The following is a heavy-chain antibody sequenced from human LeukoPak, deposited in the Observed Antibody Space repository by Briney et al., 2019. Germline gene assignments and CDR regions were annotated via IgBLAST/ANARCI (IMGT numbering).Heavy chain of an antibody. CDR1: GFTFSSHS. J-gene: IGHJ4*02. CDR2: ISDDSYNI. Sequence: PGGSLRLSCAASGFTFSSHSMSWVRQAPGRGLEWISFISDDSYNIDYADSVRGRFTISRDNSKKTLYLQMNSLRAEDTAVYYCAKDSNAGSLRPDYWGQGTLVTVSS. V-gene: IGHV3-23*01. D-gene: IGHD5/OR15-5a*01. CDR3: AKDSNAGSLRPDY.